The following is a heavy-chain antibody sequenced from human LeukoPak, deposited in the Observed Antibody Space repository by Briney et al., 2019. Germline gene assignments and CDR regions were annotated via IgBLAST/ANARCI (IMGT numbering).Heavy chain of an antibody. Sequence: PSETLSLTCTVSGGSISSYYWSWIRQPPGRGLEWIGYIYYSGSTNYNPSLKSRVTISVDTSKNQFSLKLSSVTAADTAVYYCARIYGGNSGRGYWGQGTLVTVSS. CDR2: IYYSGST. J-gene: IGHJ4*02. CDR1: GGSISSYY. CDR3: ARIYGGNSGRGY. V-gene: IGHV4-59*12. D-gene: IGHD4-23*01.